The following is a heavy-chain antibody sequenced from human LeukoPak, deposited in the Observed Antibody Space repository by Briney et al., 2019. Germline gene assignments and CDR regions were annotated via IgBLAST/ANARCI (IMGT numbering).Heavy chain of an antibody. CDR3: ARGGGGSRSSGGQLDY. D-gene: IGHD6-6*01. CDR2: IYYSGST. V-gene: IGHV4-59*01. CDR1: GGSISSYY. Sequence: SETLSLTCTVSGGSISSYYWSWIRQPPGKGLEWIGYIYYSGSTNYNPSLTSRVTISVDTSKNQFSLKLSSVTAADTAVYYCARGGGGSRSSGGQLDYWGQGTLVTVSS. J-gene: IGHJ4*02.